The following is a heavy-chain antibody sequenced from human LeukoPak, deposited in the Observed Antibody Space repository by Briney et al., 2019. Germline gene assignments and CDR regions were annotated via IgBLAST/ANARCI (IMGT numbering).Heavy chain of an antibody. CDR2: INHSGST. J-gene: IGHJ3*02. Sequence: SETPSLTCAVYGGSFSGYYWSWIRQPPGKGLEWIGEINHSGSTNYNPSLKSRVTISVDTSKNQFSLKLSSVTAADTAVYYCARDSLIVGDYDAFDIWGQGTMVTVSS. CDR3: ARDSLIVGDYDAFDI. D-gene: IGHD1-26*01. CDR1: GGSFSGYY. V-gene: IGHV4-34*01.